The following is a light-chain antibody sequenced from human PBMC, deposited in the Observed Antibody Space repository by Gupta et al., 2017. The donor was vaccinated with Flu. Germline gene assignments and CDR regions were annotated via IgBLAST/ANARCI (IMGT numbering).Light chain of an antibody. CDR1: SSDVGNDDY. Sequence: SVTISSTGSSSDVGNDDYVCWYKQHSGKAHKLMIYGVTERTAGVSERFSGSKSGNTASLTISGLQAEEEAAYYCCSYASTCTVGFGGWTKLTV. CDR3: CSYASTCTVG. V-gene: IGLV2-11*01. J-gene: IGLJ2*01. CDR2: GVT.